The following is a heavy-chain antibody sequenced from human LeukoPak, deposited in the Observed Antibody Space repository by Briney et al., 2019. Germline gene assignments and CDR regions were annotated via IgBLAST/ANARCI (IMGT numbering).Heavy chain of an antibody. J-gene: IGHJ4*02. Sequence: SGRSLRLSCAASGVTFSSYGMHWVRQAPGKGLEWVAVISYDGSNKYYADSVKGRFTISRDNSKNTLYLQMNSLRAEDTAVYYCAKDWDYYDSVDYWGQGTLVTVSS. D-gene: IGHD3-22*01. V-gene: IGHV3-30*18. CDR1: GVTFSSYG. CDR2: ISYDGSNK. CDR3: AKDWDYYDSVDY.